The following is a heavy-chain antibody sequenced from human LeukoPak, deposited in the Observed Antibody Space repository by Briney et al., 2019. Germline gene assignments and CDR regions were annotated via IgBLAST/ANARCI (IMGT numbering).Heavy chain of an antibody. CDR3: SRESGAFCPFGY. D-gene: IGHD1-26*01. J-gene: IGHJ4*02. V-gene: IGHV4/OR15-8*02. Sequence: PSETLSLTCGVSGGSISSTNWWSWVRQSPGQGLEWIGEISLTGQTNYNPSLSGRVTMLLDESSNQLSLHLTSVTAADTATYYCSRESGAFCPFGYWGQGTLVIVPS. CDR1: GGSISSTNW. CDR2: ISLTGQT.